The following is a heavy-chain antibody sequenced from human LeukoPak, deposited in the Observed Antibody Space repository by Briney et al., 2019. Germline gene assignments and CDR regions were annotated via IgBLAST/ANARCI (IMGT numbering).Heavy chain of an antibody. V-gene: IGHV3-30-3*01. Sequence: GGSLRLSCATSGFTFSSYAMHWVRQAPGKGLEWVAVISYDGSNKYYADSVQGRFTISRDNSKNTLYLQMNSLRTEDTAVYYCAKDGGSATRPDYWGQGTLVTVSS. CDR3: AKDGGSATRPDY. CDR2: ISYDGSNK. D-gene: IGHD6-25*01. J-gene: IGHJ4*02. CDR1: GFTFSSYA.